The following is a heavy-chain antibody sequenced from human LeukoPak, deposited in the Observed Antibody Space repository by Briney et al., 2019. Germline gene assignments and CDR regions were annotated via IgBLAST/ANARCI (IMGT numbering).Heavy chain of an antibody. V-gene: IGHV4-34*01. CDR2: INHSGST. J-gene: IGHJ4*02. CDR1: GGSFSGYY. CDR3: ARTSSLRRAVDY. D-gene: IGHD3-16*01. Sequence: PSETLSLTCAVYGGSFSGYYWSWIRQPPGKGLEWIGEINHSGSTNYNPSLKSRVTISVDTSKNQFSLKLSSVTAADTAVYYCARTSSLRRAVDYWGQGTLVTVSS.